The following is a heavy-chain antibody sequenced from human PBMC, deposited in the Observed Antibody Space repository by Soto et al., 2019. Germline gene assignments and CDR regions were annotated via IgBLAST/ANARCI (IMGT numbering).Heavy chain of an antibody. CDR3: ATLGVGNLGY. D-gene: IGHD2-15*01. V-gene: IGHV3-7*01. CDR2: INQDGSEK. J-gene: IGHJ4*02. Sequence: EVQLVESGGGLVQPGGSLRLSCAASRLTFSNYWMNWVRQAPGKGLEWVANINQDGSEKFYVDSVKGRFTISRDNSKDSLYLQMNSLRDEDTAVYYCATLGVGNLGYWGRGTLVTVSS. CDR1: RLTFSNYW.